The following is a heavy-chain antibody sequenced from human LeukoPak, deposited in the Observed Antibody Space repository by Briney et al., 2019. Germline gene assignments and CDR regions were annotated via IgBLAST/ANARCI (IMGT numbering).Heavy chain of an antibody. CDR2: INPSGGST. CDR1: GYTFTSYY. D-gene: IGHD1-26*01. CDR3: ARSPDSYFSDY. V-gene: IGHV1-46*01. J-gene: IGHJ4*02. Sequence: ASVKVSCKASGYTFTSYYMHWVRQAPGQGLEWMGIINPSGGSTSYAQKFQGRVNITRDMSTSTVYMELSSLRSEDTAVYYCARSPDSYFSDYWGQGTLVTVSS.